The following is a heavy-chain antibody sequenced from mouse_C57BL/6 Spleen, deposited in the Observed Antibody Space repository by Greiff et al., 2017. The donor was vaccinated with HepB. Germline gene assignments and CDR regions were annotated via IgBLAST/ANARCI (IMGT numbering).Heavy chain of an antibody. V-gene: IGHV1-18*01. CDR2: INPNNGGT. D-gene: IGHD1-1*01. J-gene: IGHJ4*01. CDR1: GYTFTDYN. Sequence: EVQLQESGPELVKPGASVKIPCKASGYTFTDYNMDWVKQSHGKSLEWIGDINPNNGGTIYNQKFKGKATLTVDKSSSTAYMELRSLTSEDTAVYYCARLGLRSYAMDYWGQGTSVTVSS. CDR3: ARLGLRSYAMDY.